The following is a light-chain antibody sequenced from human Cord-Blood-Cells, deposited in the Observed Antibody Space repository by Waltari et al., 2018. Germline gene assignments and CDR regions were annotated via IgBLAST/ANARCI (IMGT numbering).Light chain of an antibody. V-gene: IGLV2-14*01. CDR3: SSYTSSSTLV. Sequence: QSALTQPASVSGSPGQSITISCTGTSSDVGGYNHVSWYQQHPGKAPNLMFYEVSNRPSGVSNRFSGSKSGNTASLTISGLQAEDEADYYCSSYTSSSTLVFGTGTKVTVL. CDR1: SSDVGGYNH. CDR2: EVS. J-gene: IGLJ1*01.